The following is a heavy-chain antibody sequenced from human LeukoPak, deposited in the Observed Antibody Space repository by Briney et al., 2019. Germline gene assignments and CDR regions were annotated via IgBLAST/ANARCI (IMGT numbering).Heavy chain of an antibody. J-gene: IGHJ5*02. CDR1: GYSFTSYW. D-gene: IGHD3-10*01. CDR3: ARHVNWRSGHSWFDP. Sequence: GESLKISCKASGYSFTSYWISWVRQMPGEGLEWMGRIDPSDSDINYSPSFQGHVTMSADKSISTAYLQWSSLKASDTAMYFCARHVNWRSGHSWFDPWGQGTLVTVSS. CDR2: IDPSDSDI. V-gene: IGHV5-10-1*01.